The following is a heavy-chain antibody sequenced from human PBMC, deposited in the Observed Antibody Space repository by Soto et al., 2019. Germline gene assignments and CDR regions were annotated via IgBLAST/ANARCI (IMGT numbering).Heavy chain of an antibody. V-gene: IGHV4-4*02. CDR2: IFHSGTT. Sequence: QVQLQESGPGLVEPSGTLSLTCAVSGDSISSSHWWSWVRQSPGKGLEWIGEIFHSGTTKYNPSLERRVTMSVDKSKNQLPLKLNSVTAADTAVYYCARPLERGGLPEGFEYWGQGTLATVSS. CDR3: ARPLERGGLPEGFEY. D-gene: IGHD1-1*01. CDR1: GDSISSSHW. J-gene: IGHJ4*02.